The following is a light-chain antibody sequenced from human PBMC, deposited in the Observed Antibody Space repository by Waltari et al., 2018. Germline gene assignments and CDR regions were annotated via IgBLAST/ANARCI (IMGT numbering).Light chain of an antibody. CDR1: QSISNW. V-gene: IGKV1-5*03. CDR2: KAS. Sequence: DIQMTQSPSTLSASVGDRFTITCRASQSISNWLAWYQQKPGKAPKLLINKASTLESGVPSRFSGRGSGTEFTLTISSLQPDDFATYYCQQYNSYSLLSFGGGTKVEIK. CDR3: QQYNSYSLLS. J-gene: IGKJ4*01.